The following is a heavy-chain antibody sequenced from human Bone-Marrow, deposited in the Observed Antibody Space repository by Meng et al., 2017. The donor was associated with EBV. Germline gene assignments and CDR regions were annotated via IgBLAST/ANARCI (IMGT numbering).Heavy chain of an antibody. CDR2: IYYSGST. D-gene: IGHD3-16*02. CDR3: ARSRDDYVWGSYRTFDY. J-gene: IGHJ4*02. Sequence: RLQLQGSGPGPVKPSETRSLTCTVSGGSISSSSYYWGWIRQPPGKGLEWIGSIYYSGSTYYNPSLKSRVTISVDTSKNQFSLKLSSVTAADTAVYYCARSRDDYVWGSYRTFDYWGQGTLVTVSS. V-gene: IGHV4-39*06. CDR1: GGSISSSSYY.